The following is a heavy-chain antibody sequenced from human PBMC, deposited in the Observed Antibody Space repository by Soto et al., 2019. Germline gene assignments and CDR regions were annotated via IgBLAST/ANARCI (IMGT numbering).Heavy chain of an antibody. CDR1: GFTFRTYA. Sequence: EVQLLESGGGLVQPGGSLRLSCAASGFTFRTYAMTWVRQAPGKGLEWVSTISGSGGSTYYADSVKGRFTISRDNSKNTLYLQMNSRRAEDTAVYYCAKDGWELLRGFDPWGQGTLVTVSS. CDR3: AKDGWELLRGFDP. CDR2: ISGSGGST. D-gene: IGHD1-26*01. V-gene: IGHV3-23*01. J-gene: IGHJ5*02.